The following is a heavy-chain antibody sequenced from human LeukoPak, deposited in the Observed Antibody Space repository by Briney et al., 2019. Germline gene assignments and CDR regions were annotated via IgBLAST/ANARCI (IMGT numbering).Heavy chain of an antibody. CDR1: GVSFSTYY. V-gene: IGHV4-34*01. CDR3: ARIPVIEPRRPNYYDY. J-gene: IGHJ4*02. CDR2: VNHSGYT. Sequence: PSETLSLTCDVSGVSFSTYYWSWIRQSPEKGLEWIGEVNHSGYTNYNPSLKSRVTISIDTSKNQFSLKLRSVTAADTAVYYCARIPVIEPRRPNYYDYWGQGTLVTVSS. D-gene: IGHD6-6*01.